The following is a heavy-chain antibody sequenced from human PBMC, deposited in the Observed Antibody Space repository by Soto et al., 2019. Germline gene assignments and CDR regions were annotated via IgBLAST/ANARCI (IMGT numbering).Heavy chain of an antibody. CDR1: GYSFTSYW. CDR2: IYPGDSDT. J-gene: IGHJ6*03. CDR3: ARHLPYCSSTSCYAGYYYMDV. D-gene: IGHD2-2*01. V-gene: IGHV5-51*01. Sequence: GESLKISCKGSGYSFTSYWIGWVRQMPGKGLEWMGIIYPGDSDTRYSPSFQGQVTISADKSISTAYLQWSSLKASDTAMYYCARHLPYCSSTSCYAGYYYMDVWGKGTTVTVSS.